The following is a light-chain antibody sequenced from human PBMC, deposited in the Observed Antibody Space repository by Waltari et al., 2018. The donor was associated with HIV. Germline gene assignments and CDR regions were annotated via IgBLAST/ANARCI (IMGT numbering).Light chain of an antibody. Sequence: DIQLTQSPSSLSASIGDRVTITCQASQDISKYLHWYQQKPGNAPKVLIYDASNLQTGVPSRFSGSGSGTDFSFTIISLLPEDIATYYCLQYDNLPFTFGPGTKVDIK. CDR1: QDISKY. CDR3: LQYDNLPFT. CDR2: DAS. J-gene: IGKJ3*01. V-gene: IGKV1-33*01.